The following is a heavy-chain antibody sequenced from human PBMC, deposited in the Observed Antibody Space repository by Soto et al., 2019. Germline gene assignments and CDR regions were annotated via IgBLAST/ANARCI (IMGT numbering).Heavy chain of an antibody. V-gene: IGHV3-11*01. CDR2: ICSSGNII. D-gene: IGHD3-22*01. J-gene: IGHJ4*02. CDR3: AKMSSENYYDPVFS. CDR1: GFTFSDYY. Sequence: QVQLVESGGGLVKTGGSLRIVCEASGFTFSDYYMSWVRQAPGKGLEWVSYICSSGNIIYYADSVKGRFTISRDNAKNSVYLQMNSLRAEDTALYFCAKMSSENYYDPVFSWGQGTLVTVSS.